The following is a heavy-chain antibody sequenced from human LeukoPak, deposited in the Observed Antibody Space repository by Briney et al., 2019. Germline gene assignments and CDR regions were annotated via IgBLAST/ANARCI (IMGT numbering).Heavy chain of an antibody. D-gene: IGHD1-26*01. CDR2: VNALGDGI. J-gene: IGHJ5*02. CDR1: RYTFRRNG. V-gene: IGHV3-23*01. CDR3: ANDSGEWELGMDR. Sequence: PGGSLRLSCVAARYTFRRNGMTWVRQAPGKGLEWVSTVNALGDGIQYADSVKGRFTTFKDDSNNTVYLRMRLMSAAATAVYYCANDSGEWELGMDRWGQGTLVTVSS.